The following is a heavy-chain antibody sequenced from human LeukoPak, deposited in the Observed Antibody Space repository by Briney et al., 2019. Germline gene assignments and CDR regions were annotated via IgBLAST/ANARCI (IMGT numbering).Heavy chain of an antibody. J-gene: IGHJ4*02. CDR1: GFTFSIYA. D-gene: IGHD3-22*01. CDR3: AKDRPNYYDSSGHYYRRNGDY. CDR2: ITSRDGGT. V-gene: IGHV3-23*01. Sequence: GGSLRLPCAASGFTFSIYAMSWVRQAPGKGLEWVSSITSRDGGTFYAESVKGRFTISRDNSENTLYLQMNSLRAEDTAVYYCAKDRPNYYDSSGHYYRRNGDYWGQGTLVTVSS.